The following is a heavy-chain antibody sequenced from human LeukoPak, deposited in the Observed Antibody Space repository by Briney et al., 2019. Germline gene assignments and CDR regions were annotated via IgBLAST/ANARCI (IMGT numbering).Heavy chain of an antibody. V-gene: IGHV1-69*05. Sequence: SVKVSCKASGGTFSSYAISWVRQAPGQGLEWMGGIIPIFGTANYAQKFQGRVTITTDESTSTAYMELSSLRSEDTAVYYCARSIVRQLVVAFDIWGQGTMVTVSS. CDR1: GGTFSSYA. D-gene: IGHD6-6*01. J-gene: IGHJ3*02. CDR2: IIPIFGTA. CDR3: ARSIVRQLVVAFDI.